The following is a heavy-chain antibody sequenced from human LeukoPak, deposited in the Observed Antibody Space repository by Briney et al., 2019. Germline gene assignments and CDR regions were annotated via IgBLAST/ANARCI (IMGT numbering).Heavy chain of an antibody. V-gene: IGHV1-46*01. CDR3: ASVYQHGMDV. D-gene: IGHD2-2*01. Sequence: GASVKVSCKASGYTFTSYHMHWVRQAPGQGLEWMGKINLSGGSTTYAQKFQGRVTMTRDTSTSTVYMELSSLRSDDTAVYYCASVYQHGMDVWGQGTTVTVSS. CDR2: INLSGGST. CDR1: GYTFTSYH. J-gene: IGHJ6*02.